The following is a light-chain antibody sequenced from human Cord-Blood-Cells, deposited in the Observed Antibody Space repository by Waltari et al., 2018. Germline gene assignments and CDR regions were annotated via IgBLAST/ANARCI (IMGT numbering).Light chain of an antibody. CDR2: DVS. Sequence: HSALPQPASVSGSPGRPITISCTGTSSEVGGSHYVSWYQQHPGKAPKLMIYDVSNRPSGVSNRFSGSKSGNTASLTISGLQAEDEADYYCSSYTSSSTLVFGTGTKVTVL. CDR3: SSYTSSSTLV. CDR1: SSEVGGSHY. J-gene: IGLJ1*01. V-gene: IGLV2-14*01.